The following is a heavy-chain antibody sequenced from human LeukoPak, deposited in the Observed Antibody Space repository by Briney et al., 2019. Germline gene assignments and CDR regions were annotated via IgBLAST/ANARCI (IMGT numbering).Heavy chain of an antibody. D-gene: IGHD5-12*01. J-gene: IGHJ5*02. V-gene: IGHV3-9*01. CDR1: GFTFDDYA. Sequence: GGSLRLSCAASGFTFDDYAMHWVRQAPGKGLEWVSGISWNSGSIGYADSVKGRFTISRDNAKNSLYLQMNSLRAEDAALYYCAKDIVATITNWFDPWGQGTLVTASS. CDR3: AKDIVATITNWFDP. CDR2: ISWNSGSI.